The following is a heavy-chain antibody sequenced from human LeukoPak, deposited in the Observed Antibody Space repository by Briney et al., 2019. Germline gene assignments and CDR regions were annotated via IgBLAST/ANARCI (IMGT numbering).Heavy chain of an antibody. J-gene: IGHJ4*02. V-gene: IGHV4-38-2*02. CDR1: GYSISSGYY. D-gene: IGHD3-9*01. CDR2: IYHSGST. CDR3: ARGGLLRYFPYYFDY. Sequence: SETLSLTCTVSGYSISSGYYWGWIRQPPGKGLGWIGSIYHSGSTYYNPSLKSRVTISVDTSKNQFSLKLSSVTAADTAVYYCARGGLLRYFPYYFDYWGQGTLVTVSS.